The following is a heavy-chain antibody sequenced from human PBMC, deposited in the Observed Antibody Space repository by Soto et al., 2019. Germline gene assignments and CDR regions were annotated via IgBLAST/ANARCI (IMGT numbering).Heavy chain of an antibody. CDR2: ISYDGSNK. Sequence: VQLVESGGGVVQPGRSLRLSCAASGFTFSSYGMHWVRQAPGKGLEWVAVISYDGSNKYYADSVKGRFTISRDNSKNTLYLQMNSLRAEDTAVYYCAKDPITTHYYYGMDVWGQGTTVTVSS. V-gene: IGHV3-30*18. D-gene: IGHD4-4*01. CDR3: AKDPITTHYYYGMDV. CDR1: GFTFSSYG. J-gene: IGHJ6*02.